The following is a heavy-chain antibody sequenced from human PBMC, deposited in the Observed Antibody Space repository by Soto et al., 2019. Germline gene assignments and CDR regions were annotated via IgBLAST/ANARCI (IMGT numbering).Heavy chain of an antibody. Sequence: PAGTLSLTCTGSGGSVNSGSYCWICIRQAPGKGLEWIGYIYYSGSPNYNPSLKSRVTISVDTSKKQFSLKLSSVTAADTAVYYCARSSVTHSRAATDFDYWGQGTRVTVS. D-gene: IGHD2-15*01. CDR2: IYYSGSP. CDR1: GGSVNSGSYC. J-gene: IGHJ4*02. V-gene: IGHV4-61*01. CDR3: ARSSVTHSRAATDFDY.